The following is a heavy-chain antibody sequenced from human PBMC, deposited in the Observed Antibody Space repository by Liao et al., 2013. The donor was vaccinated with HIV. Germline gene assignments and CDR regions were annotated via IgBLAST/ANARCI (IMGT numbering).Heavy chain of an antibody. J-gene: IGHJ2*01. Sequence: QVQLQESGPGLVNPSQTLSLTCTVSGDSITSGSYYWTWIRQPAGKGLEWIGRIYTSGSTNYNPSLKSRVTISVDTSKNQFSLKLSSVTAADTAVYYCARDWWYFDLWGRGTLVTVSS. V-gene: IGHV4-61*02. CDR1: GDSITSGSYY. CDR3: ARDWWYFDL. CDR2: IYTSGST.